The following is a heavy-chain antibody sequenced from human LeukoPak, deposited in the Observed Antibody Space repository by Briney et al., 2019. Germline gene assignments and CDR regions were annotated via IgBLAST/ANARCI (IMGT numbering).Heavy chain of an antibody. J-gene: IGHJ4*02. V-gene: IGHV3-23*01. D-gene: IGHD2-21*01. CDR2: ISGSGGST. CDR1: GFTFSSYA. CDR3: AKVDRRRLIPY. Sequence: GGSLRLFCAASGFTFSSYAMSWVRQAPGKGLEWVSAISGSGGSTYYADSVKGRFTISRDNSKNTLYLQMNSLRAEDTAVYYCAKVDRRRLIPYWGQGTLVTVSS.